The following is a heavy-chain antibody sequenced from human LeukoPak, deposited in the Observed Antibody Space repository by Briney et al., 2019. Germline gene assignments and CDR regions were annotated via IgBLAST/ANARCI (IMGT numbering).Heavy chain of an antibody. Sequence: SETLSLTCTVSGGSISSYYWSWIRQPPGKGREWIGYIYYSGSTNYNPSLKSRVTISVDTSKNQFSLKLSSVTAADTAVYYCARDGVNYYDISGYDIWGRGTLVTVSS. J-gene: IGHJ4*02. D-gene: IGHD3-22*01. CDR1: GGSISSYY. V-gene: IGHV4-59*01. CDR2: IYYSGST. CDR3: ARDGVNYYDISGYDI.